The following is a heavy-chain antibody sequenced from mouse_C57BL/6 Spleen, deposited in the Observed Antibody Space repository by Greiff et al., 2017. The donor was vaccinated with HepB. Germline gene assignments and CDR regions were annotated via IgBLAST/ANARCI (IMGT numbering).Heavy chain of an antibody. V-gene: IGHV1-69*01. Sequence: QVQLQQSGAELVMPGASVKLSCKASGYTFTSYWMHWVKQRPGQGLEWIGEIDPSDSYTNYNQKFKGKSTLTVDKSSSTAYMQLSSLTSEDSAVYYCARTKLGAQATSYYFDYWGQGTTLTVSS. J-gene: IGHJ2*01. CDR1: GYTFTSYW. D-gene: IGHD3-2*02. CDR3: ARTKLGAQATSYYFDY. CDR2: IDPSDSYT.